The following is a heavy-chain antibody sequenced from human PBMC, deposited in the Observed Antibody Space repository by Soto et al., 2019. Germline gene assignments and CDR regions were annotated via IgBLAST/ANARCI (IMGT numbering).Heavy chain of an antibody. CDR1: GGSFSGYY. D-gene: IGHD2-2*02. CDR2: INHSGST. J-gene: IGHJ1*01. V-gene: IGHV4-34*01. Sequence: SETLSLTCAVYGGSFSGYYWSWIRQPPGKGLEWIGEINHSGSTNYNPSLKSRVTISVDTSKNQFSLKLSSVTAADTAVYYCARGRDIVVVPAAIPAAEYFQHWGQGTLVTVSS. CDR3: ARGRDIVVVPAAIPAAEYFQH.